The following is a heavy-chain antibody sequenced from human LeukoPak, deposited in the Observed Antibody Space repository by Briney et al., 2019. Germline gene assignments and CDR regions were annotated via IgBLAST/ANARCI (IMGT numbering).Heavy chain of an antibody. CDR3: TTDAGGYGEWDY. CDR1: GFTFSSYT. V-gene: IGHV3-48*04. D-gene: IGHD5-12*01. CDR2: ISSTSSTI. Sequence: GGSLRLSCAASGFTFSSYTMNWVRRAPGKGLEWVSYISSTSSTIYYADSVKGRFTISRDNAKNSLYLQMNSLRAEDTAVYYCTTDAGGYGEWDYWGQGTLVTVSS. J-gene: IGHJ4*02.